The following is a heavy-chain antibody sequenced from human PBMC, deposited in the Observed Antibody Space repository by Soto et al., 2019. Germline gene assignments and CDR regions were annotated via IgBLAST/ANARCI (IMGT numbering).Heavy chain of an antibody. J-gene: IGHJ6*03. CDR2: INAGNGNT. V-gene: IGHV1-3*01. D-gene: IGHD3-10*01. CDR1: GYTFTSYA. Sequence: ASVKVSCKASGYTFTSYAMHWVRQAPGQRLEWMGWINAGNGNTKYSQKFQGRVTITRDTSASTAYMELSSLRSEDTAVYYCARVGWFGELSYYYYYMDVWGKGTTVTVSS. CDR3: ARVGWFGELSYYYYYMDV.